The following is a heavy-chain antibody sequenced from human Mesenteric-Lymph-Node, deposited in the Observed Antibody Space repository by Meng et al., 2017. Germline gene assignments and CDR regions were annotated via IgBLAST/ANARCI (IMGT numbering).Heavy chain of an antibody. J-gene: IGHJ5*02. CDR3: ARDFGMASRFDP. CDR2: IYYSGST. Sequence: GSLRLSCTVSGGSISSYYWSWIRQPPGKGLEWIGYIYYSGSTNYNPSLKSRVTISVDTSKNQFSLKLSSVTAADTAMYYCARDFGMASRFDPWGQGTLVTVSS. V-gene: IGHV4-59*01. D-gene: IGHD3-10*01. CDR1: GGSISSYY.